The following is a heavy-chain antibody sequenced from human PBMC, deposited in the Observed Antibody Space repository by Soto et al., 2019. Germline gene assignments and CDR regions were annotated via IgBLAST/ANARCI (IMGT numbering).Heavy chain of an antibody. J-gene: IGHJ6*02. CDR2: ISSSSSYI. Sequence: GGSLRLSCAASGFTFSSYSMNWVRQAPGKGLEWVSSISSSSSYIYYADSVKGRFTISRDNAKNSLYLQMNSLRAEGTAVYYCARDAYSSSSGGSSYYYGMDVWGQGTTVTVSS. D-gene: IGHD6-6*01. CDR3: ARDAYSSSSGGSSYYYGMDV. V-gene: IGHV3-21*01. CDR1: GFTFSSYS.